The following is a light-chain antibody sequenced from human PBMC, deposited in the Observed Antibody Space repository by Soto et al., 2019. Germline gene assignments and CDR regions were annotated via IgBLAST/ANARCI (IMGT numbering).Light chain of an antibody. Sequence: IVLTQSPGTLSLSPGERATLSCRASQSVSYYLAWYQQKPGQAPRLLIYDASSRATGVPDRFSGSGSGTEFTLTISRLEPEDFAVYYCQNCKHYGDPPPLTFGGGSKVE. CDR2: DAS. J-gene: IGKJ4*01. CDR1: QSVSYY. CDR3: QNCKHYGDPPPLT. V-gene: IGKV3-20*01.